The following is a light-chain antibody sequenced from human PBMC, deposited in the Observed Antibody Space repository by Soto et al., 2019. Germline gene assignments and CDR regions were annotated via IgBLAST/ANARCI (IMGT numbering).Light chain of an antibody. V-gene: IGLV6-57*04. CDR1: SGNIASNY. CDR2: EKN. Sequence: NFLLTQPHSVSESPGKTVTISCTRSSGNIASNYVQWYQQRPGSGPTTVIYEKNQRPSGVPDRFSASIDSSSNSASLTISGLQPGDEADYYCQSSDSSTYVFGTGTKLTVL. J-gene: IGLJ1*01. CDR3: QSSDSSTYV.